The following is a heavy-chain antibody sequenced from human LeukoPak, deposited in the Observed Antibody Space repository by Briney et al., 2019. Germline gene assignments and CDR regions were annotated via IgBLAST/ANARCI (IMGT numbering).Heavy chain of an antibody. D-gene: IGHD2-2*01. CDR3: ARLSAGYCSSTSCRFRTFDY. J-gene: IGHJ4*02. Sequence: GASLKISCKGSGYSFTSYWIGWVRQMPGKGLEGMGVIYPGDSDTRYSPSFQGQVTISADKSISTPYLQWSSLKASDTAMYYCARLSAGYCSSTSCRFRTFDYWGQGTLVTVSS. CDR1: GYSFTSYW. V-gene: IGHV5-51*01. CDR2: IYPGDSDT.